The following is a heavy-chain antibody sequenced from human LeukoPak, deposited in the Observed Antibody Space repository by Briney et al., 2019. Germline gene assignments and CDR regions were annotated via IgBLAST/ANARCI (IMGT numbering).Heavy chain of an antibody. D-gene: IGHD3-3*01. J-gene: IGHJ5*02. V-gene: IGHV4-39*07. CDR1: GGSISSGDYY. CDR3: ARLLFGVLSWFDP. CDR2: IYHSGST. Sequence: SETLSLTCTVSGGSISSGDYYWSWIRQPPGKGLEWIGTIYHSGSTYYNPSLKSRVTISVDTSKNQFSLKLSSVTAADTAVYYCARLLFGVLSWFDPWGQGTLVTVSS.